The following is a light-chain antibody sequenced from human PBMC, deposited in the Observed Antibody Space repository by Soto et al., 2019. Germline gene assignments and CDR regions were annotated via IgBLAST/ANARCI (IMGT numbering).Light chain of an antibody. Sequence: QLVLTQPPSASGSPGQSVTISCTGTSSDVGGYNYVSWFLQHPGKAPKLIIHEVNQRPSGVPDRFSGSKSGNTASLTVSGLQAEDEGTYYCSSYGGYNNVVFGTGTKLTVL. V-gene: IGLV2-8*01. CDR3: SSYGGYNNVV. J-gene: IGLJ1*01. CDR1: SSDVGGYNY. CDR2: EVN.